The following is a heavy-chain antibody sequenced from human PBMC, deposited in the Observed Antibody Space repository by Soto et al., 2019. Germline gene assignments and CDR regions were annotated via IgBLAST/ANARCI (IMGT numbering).Heavy chain of an antibody. CDR1: GYTFTSYA. CDR2: INAGNGNT. V-gene: IGHV1-3*01. Sequence: PGASVKVSCKASGYTFTSYAMHWVRQAPGQRLEWMGWINAGNGNTKYSQKFQGRVTITRDTSASTAYMELSSLRSEDTAVYYCARDRWGAVVPDAFDIWGQGTMVTVSS. J-gene: IGHJ3*02. D-gene: IGHD6-19*01. CDR3: ARDRWGAVVPDAFDI.